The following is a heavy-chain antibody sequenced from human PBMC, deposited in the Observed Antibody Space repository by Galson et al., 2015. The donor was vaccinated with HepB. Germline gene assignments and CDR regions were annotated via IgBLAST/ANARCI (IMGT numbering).Heavy chain of an antibody. Sequence: SVKVSCKASGYTFTSYGISWVRQAPGQGLEWMGWISAYNGNTNYAQKLQGRVTMTTDTSTSTAYMELRSLRSDDTAVYYCARDSAPPRVWYYDDSSGYYFDYWGQGTLVTVSS. CDR2: ISAYNGNT. CDR3: ARDSAPPRVWYYDDSSGYYFDY. V-gene: IGHV1-18*01. CDR1: GYTFTSYG. J-gene: IGHJ4*02. D-gene: IGHD3-22*01.